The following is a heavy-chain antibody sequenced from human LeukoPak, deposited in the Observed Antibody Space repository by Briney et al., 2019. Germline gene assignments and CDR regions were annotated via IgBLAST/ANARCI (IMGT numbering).Heavy chain of an antibody. CDR1: GYTFTGYY. J-gene: IGHJ5*02. D-gene: IGHD3-16*01. CDR2: INPNSGGT. Sequence: ASVKVSCKTSGYTFTGYYMHWVRQAPGQGLEWMGWINPNSGGTNYALKFQGRVTMTRDTSISTAYMELSRLKSDDTAVYHCTRVGVDYWFDPWGQGTLVTVSS. CDR3: TRVGVDYWFDP. V-gene: IGHV1-2*02.